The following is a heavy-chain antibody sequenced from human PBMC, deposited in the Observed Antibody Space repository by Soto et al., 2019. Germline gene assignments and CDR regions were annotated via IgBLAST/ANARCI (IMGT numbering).Heavy chain of an antibody. CDR3: ARDFTEVAGAINY. V-gene: IGHV3-30-3*01. J-gene: IGHJ4*02. D-gene: IGHD6-19*01. CDR2: ISYDGTNK. CDR1: GFTLRNYA. Sequence: QVQLMESGGGVVQPGRSLRLSCAVSGFTLRNYAMHWVRQAPGKGLEWLAVISYDGTNKYYADSVEGRFTISRDSSKNTVFLQLNTLRAEDTAVYYCARDFTEVAGAINYWGQGTLVTVSS.